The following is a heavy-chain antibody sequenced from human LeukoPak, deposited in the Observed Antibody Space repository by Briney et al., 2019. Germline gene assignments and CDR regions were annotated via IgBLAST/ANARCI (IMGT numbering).Heavy chain of an antibody. V-gene: IGHV1-2*02. Sequence: ASVKVSCKASGYTFTGYYMHWVRQAPGQGLEWMGWINPNSGGTNYAQKFQGRVTMTRDTSISTAYMELSRLRSDDTAVYYCASEVYGHYVNGRYYYGMDVWGQGTTVTVSS. J-gene: IGHJ6*02. CDR1: GYTFTGYY. CDR3: ASEVYGHYVNGRYYYGMDV. D-gene: IGHD4-17*01. CDR2: INPNSGGT.